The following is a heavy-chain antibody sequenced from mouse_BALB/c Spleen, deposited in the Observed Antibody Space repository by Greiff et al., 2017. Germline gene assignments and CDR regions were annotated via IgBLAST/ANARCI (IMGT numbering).Heavy chain of an antibody. Sequence: VKLMESGPGLVAPSQSLSITCTVSGFSLTSYGVHWVRQPPGKGLEWLGVIWAGGSTNYNSALMSRLSISKDNSKSQVFLKMNSLQTDDTAMYYCAREGRGGYAMDDWGQGTSVTVSS. CDR3: AREGRGGYAMDD. V-gene: IGHV2-9*02. J-gene: IGHJ4*01. CDR2: IWAGGST. D-gene: IGHD3-3*01. CDR1: GFSLTSYG.